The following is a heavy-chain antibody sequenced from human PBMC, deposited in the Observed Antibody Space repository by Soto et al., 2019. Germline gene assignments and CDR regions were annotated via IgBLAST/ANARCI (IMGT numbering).Heavy chain of an antibody. CDR3: ARGRGYYYMDV. J-gene: IGHJ6*03. CDR1: GGSFXGYY. Sequence: SETLSLTCAFYGGSFXGYYWSWIRQPPGKGLEWIGEINHSGSTNYNPSLKSRVTIAVDTSKNQFSLKLSSVTAADTAVYYCARGRGYYYMDVWGKGTTVTVSS. V-gene: IGHV4-34*01. CDR2: INHSGST.